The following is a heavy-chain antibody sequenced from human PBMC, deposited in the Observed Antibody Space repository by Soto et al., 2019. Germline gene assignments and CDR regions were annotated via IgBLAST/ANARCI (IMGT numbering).Heavy chain of an antibody. CDR3: ARDATTVTTSAVDAFDI. J-gene: IGHJ3*02. V-gene: IGHV4-34*01. Sequence: QVQLQQWGAGLLKPSETLSLTCAVYGGSFSGYYWSWIRQPPGKGLEWIGEINHSGSTNYNPSLKSRVTTSVDTSKNQFSLKLSSVTAADTAVYYCARDATTVTTSAVDAFDIWGQGTMVTVSS. D-gene: IGHD4-17*01. CDR1: GGSFSGYY. CDR2: INHSGST.